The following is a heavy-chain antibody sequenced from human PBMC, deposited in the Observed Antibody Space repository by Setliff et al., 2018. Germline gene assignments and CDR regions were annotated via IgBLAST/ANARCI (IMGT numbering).Heavy chain of an antibody. CDR1: GFTFSSYW. J-gene: IGHJ4*02. CDR3: ARSHRNSGYDDFFDV. CDR2: IKQDGSEK. V-gene: IGHV3-7*01. Sequence: GGSLRLSCAASGFTFSSYWMSWVRQAPGKGLEWVANIKQDGSEKYYVDSVKGRFTISRDNAKNSLYLQMNSLRGEDTAVYYCARSHRNSGYDDFFDVWGQGTLVTVSS. D-gene: IGHD5-12*01.